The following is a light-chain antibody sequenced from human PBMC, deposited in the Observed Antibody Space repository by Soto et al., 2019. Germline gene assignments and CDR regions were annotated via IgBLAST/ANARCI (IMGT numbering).Light chain of an antibody. Sequence: QSALTQPASVSGSPGQSITISCTGTSSDVGSYKLVSWYQQHPGKAPKLMISEVSKRPSGISDRFSGSKSGGTASLTISGLQAEDEADYYCCSYAGTSTHTVFGGGTQLTVL. CDR1: SSDVGSYKL. CDR2: EVS. CDR3: CSYAGTSTHTV. J-gene: IGLJ7*01. V-gene: IGLV2-23*02.